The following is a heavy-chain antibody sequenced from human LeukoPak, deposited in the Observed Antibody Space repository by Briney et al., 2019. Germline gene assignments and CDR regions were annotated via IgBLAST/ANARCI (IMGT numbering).Heavy chain of an antibody. D-gene: IGHD3-22*01. CDR2: ISGTSTTI. Sequence: PGGSLRLSCAASGFTFNTYEMNWVRQAPGKGLEWVSYISGTSTTIYYADSVKGRFTISRDNGKNSLYLQMNSLRDEDTAVYYCARGYTYYYDGSGYYYDNYFVYWGQGTLVTVSS. CDR3: ARGYTYYYDGSGYYYDNYFVY. CDR1: GFTFNTYE. V-gene: IGHV3-48*03. J-gene: IGHJ4*02.